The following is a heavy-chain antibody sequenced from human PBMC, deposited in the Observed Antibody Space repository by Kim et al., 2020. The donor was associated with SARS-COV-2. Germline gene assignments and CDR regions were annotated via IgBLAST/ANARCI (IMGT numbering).Heavy chain of an antibody. V-gene: IGHV1-2*02. CDR3: ARDSPLYDILTGYFRDYYYYYGMDV. D-gene: IGHD3-9*01. CDR1: GYTFTGYY. CDR2: INPNSGGT. J-gene: IGHJ6*02. Sequence: ASVKVSCKASGYTFTGYYMHWVRQAPGQGLEWMGWINPNSGGTNYAQKFQGRVTMTRDTSISTAYMELSRLRSDDTAVYYCARDSPLYDILTGYFRDYYYYYGMDVWGQGTTVTVSS.